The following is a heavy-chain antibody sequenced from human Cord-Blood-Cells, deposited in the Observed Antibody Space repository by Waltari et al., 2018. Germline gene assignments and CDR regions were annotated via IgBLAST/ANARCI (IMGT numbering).Heavy chain of an antibody. Sequence: EVQLVESGGGLVQPGGSLRLSCAASGFTFSSYWMSWVRQAPGKGLEWVANIKQDGSEKYYVDSVKGRFTISRDNAKNSLYLQMNSLRAEDTAVYYCARALNDFWGGYDAFDIWGQGTMVTVSS. CDR3: ARALNDFWGGYDAFDI. CDR2: IKQDGSEK. CDR1: GFTFSSYW. J-gene: IGHJ3*02. V-gene: IGHV3-7*01. D-gene: IGHD3-3*01.